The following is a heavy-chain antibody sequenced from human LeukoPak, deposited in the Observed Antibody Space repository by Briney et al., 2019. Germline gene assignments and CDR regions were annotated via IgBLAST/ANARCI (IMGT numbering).Heavy chain of an antibody. V-gene: IGHV4-39*01. J-gene: IGHJ4*02. D-gene: IGHD1-1*01. CDR2: IYYSGST. CDR1: GGSISSSSYY. CDR3: ARHIYNWNDPGDY. Sequence: SETLSLTCTVSGGSISSSSYYWGWIRQPPGKGLEWIGSIYYSGSTYYNPSLKSRVTISVDTSKNQFSLKLSSVTAADTAVYYCARHIYNWNDPGDYWGQGTLVTVSS.